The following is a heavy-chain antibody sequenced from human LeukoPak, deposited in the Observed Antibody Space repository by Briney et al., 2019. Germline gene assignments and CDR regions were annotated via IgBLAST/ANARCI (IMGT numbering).Heavy chain of an antibody. CDR2: INPNSGGT. J-gene: IGHJ4*02. D-gene: IGHD3-10*02. Sequence: ASVKVSCKASGYTFTGYYMHWVRQAPGQGLERMGWINPNSGGTNYAQKFQGRVTMTRDTSISTAYMELSRLRSDDTAVYYCARMFGGNSGYWGQGTLVTVSS. V-gene: IGHV1-2*02. CDR1: GYTFTGYY. CDR3: ARMFGGNSGY.